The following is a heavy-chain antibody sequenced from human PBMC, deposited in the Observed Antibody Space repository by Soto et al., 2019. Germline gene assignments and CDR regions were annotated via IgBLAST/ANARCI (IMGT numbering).Heavy chain of an antibody. CDR3: ARDDEYSGNGMDV. CDR2: ILNDGSNR. J-gene: IGHJ6*02. Sequence: QVQLVESGGGVVQPGRSLRLSCAASGFTFSNYGMHWVRQAPGKGLEWVAVILNDGSNRYHADSVKDRFTISRDNSKNTLYLQMNSLRAEDTAVYYCARDDEYSGNGMDVWGQGTLVTVSS. CDR1: GFTFSNYG. D-gene: IGHD3-10*01. V-gene: IGHV3-33*01.